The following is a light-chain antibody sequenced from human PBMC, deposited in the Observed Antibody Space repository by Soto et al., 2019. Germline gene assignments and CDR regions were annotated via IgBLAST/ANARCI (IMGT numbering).Light chain of an antibody. CDR1: NIGSKN. CDR2: RDS. V-gene: IGLV3-9*01. CDR3: QVWDSSTSYV. J-gene: IGLJ1*01. Sequence: YELAQQLSGLVALGQTARITCGGNNIGSKNVHWYQQKPGQAPVLVIYRDSNRPSGIPERLSGSNSGNTATLTISRAQAGDEADYYCQVWDSSTSYVFGTGTKVTVL.